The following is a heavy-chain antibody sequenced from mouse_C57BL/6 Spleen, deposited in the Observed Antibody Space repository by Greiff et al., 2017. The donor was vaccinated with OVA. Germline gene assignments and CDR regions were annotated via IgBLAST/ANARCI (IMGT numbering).Heavy chain of an antibody. CDR2: IDPSDSYT. J-gene: IGHJ2*01. Sequence: VQLQQPGAELVKPGASVKLSCKASGYTFTSYWMQWVKQRPGQGLEWIGEIDPSDSYTNYNQKFKGKATLTVDTSSSTAYMQLSSLTSEDSAVYYCARRSSGYGYFDYWGQGTTLTVSS. D-gene: IGHD3-2*02. CDR1: GYTFTSYW. V-gene: IGHV1-50*01. CDR3: ARRSSGYGYFDY.